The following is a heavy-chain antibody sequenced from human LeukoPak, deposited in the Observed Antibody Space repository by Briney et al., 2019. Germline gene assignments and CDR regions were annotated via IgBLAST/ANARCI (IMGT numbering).Heavy chain of an antibody. J-gene: IGHJ4*02. CDR2: INSDGSST. D-gene: IGHD1-26*01. Sequence: GGSLRLSCAASGFIVSSIYMSWVRQAPGKGLVWVSRINSDGSSTSYADSVKGRFTISRDNAKNTLFLQMNSLRVEDTAVYYCASAIDSGNYLLDYWGQGTLVTVSS. CDR1: GFIVSSIY. V-gene: IGHV3-74*01. CDR3: ASAIDSGNYLLDY.